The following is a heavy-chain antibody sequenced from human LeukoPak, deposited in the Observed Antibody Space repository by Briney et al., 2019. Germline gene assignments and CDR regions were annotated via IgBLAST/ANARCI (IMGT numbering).Heavy chain of an antibody. CDR2: IIPIFGTA. Sequence: SVKVSCKASGGTFSSYAISWVRQAPGQGLEWMGGIIPIFGTANYAQKFQGRVTITADESTSTAYMELNSLRSEDTAVYYCARVALSRYCSSTSCPYNWFDPWGQGTLVTVSS. CDR3: ARVALSRYCSSTSCPYNWFDP. V-gene: IGHV1-69*01. CDR1: GGTFSSYA. D-gene: IGHD2-2*01. J-gene: IGHJ5*02.